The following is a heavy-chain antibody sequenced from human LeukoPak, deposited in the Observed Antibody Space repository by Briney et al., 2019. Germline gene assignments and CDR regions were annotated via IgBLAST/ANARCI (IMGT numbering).Heavy chain of an antibody. D-gene: IGHD3-22*01. CDR2: INHSGST. V-gene: IGHV4-34*01. CDR1: GGSFSGYY. Sequence: SETLSLTCAVYGGSFSGYYWSWIRQPPGKGLGWIGEINHSGSTNYNPSLKSRVTISVDTSKNQFSLKLSSVTAADTAVYYCARGGRGTYYYDSSGPNKYMTDFDYWGQGTLVTVSS. CDR3: ARGGRGTYYYDSSGPNKYMTDFDY. J-gene: IGHJ4*02.